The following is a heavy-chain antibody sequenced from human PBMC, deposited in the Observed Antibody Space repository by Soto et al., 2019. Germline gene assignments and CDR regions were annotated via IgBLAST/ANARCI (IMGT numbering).Heavy chain of an antibody. J-gene: IGHJ4*02. D-gene: IGHD5-18*01. CDR2: IYSGGST. CDR1: GVTVSSNY. CDR3: ARHGYNYGGGYFDY. Sequence: EVQLVESGGGLVQPGGSLRLSCAASGVTVSSNYMGWVRQAPGKGLEWVSVIYSGGSTYYADSVKGRFTISRDNSKNTLYLQMNSLRAEDTAVYYCARHGYNYGGGYFDYWGQGTLLTVSS. V-gene: IGHV3-66*04.